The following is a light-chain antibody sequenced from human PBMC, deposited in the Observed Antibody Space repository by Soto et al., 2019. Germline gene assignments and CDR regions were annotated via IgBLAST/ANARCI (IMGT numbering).Light chain of an antibody. Sequence: DIPMTQSPSTLSASVGDRVTITCRASQSISGWLAWYQQKPGRAPKLLIYDASNLETGVPSRFSGSGSGTEFTLPISSLQADDFATYYCQQYDSFSLTFGGGTTVEIK. V-gene: IGKV1-5*01. CDR3: QQYDSFSLT. J-gene: IGKJ4*01. CDR1: QSISGW. CDR2: DAS.